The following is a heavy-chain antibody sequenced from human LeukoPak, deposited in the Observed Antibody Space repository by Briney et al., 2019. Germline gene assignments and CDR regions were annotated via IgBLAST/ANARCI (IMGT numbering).Heavy chain of an antibody. CDR2: ISGSGDNT. Sequence: GGSLGLSCAASGFTFSNYAMSWVRQAPGKGLEWVSAISGSGDNTYYADSVKGRFTISRDNAKNSLYLQMNSLRAEDTAVYYCAELGITMIGGVWGKGTTVTISS. CDR1: GFTFSNYA. J-gene: IGHJ6*04. V-gene: IGHV3-23*01. CDR3: AELGITMIGGV. D-gene: IGHD3-10*02.